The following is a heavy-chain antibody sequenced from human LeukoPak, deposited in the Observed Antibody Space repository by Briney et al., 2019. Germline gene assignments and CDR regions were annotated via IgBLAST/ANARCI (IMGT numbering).Heavy chain of an antibody. CDR3: ARGVARSSKFHFSYYFDY. J-gene: IGHJ4*02. D-gene: IGHD3-3*02. CDR2: IYHSGST. Sequence: SETLSLTCIVSGGSISSSSYYWGWIRQPPGKGLEWIGSIYHSGSTYYNPSLKSRVTISVDTSKNQFSLNLSSVTAADTAVYYCARGVARSSKFHFSYYFDYWGQGTLVTVSP. V-gene: IGHV4-39*07. CDR1: GGSISSSSYY.